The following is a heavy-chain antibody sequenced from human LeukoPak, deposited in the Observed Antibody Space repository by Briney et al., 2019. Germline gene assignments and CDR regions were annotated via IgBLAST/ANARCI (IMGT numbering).Heavy chain of an antibody. D-gene: IGHD2-2*01. V-gene: IGHV4-38-2*02. CDR2: IYHSGST. J-gene: IGHJ6*03. CDR3: ADQLLPNYYYYMDV. Sequence: SETLSLTCTVSGYSIISGDYWGWIRQPPGKGREWIGSIYHSGSTYYNPSLKSRVTISVDTSKNQFSLKLSSVTAADTAVYYCADQLLPNYYYYMDVWGKGTTVTVSS. CDR1: GYSIISGDY.